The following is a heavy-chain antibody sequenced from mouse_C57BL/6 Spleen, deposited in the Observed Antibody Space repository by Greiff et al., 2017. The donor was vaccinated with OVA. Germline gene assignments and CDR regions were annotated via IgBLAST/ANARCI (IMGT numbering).Heavy chain of an antibody. J-gene: IGHJ4*01. CDR1: GYAFSSYW. D-gene: IGHD2-1*01. V-gene: IGHV1-80*01. CDR3: ARRGEKKIYYGNYGDYAMDY. CDR2: IYPGDGDT. Sequence: ELVESGASVKISCKASGYAFSSYWMNWVKQRPGKGLEWIGQIYPGDGDTNYNGKFKGKATLTADKSSSTAYMQLSSLTSEDSAVYFCARRGEKKIYYGNYGDYAMDYWGQGTSVTVSS.